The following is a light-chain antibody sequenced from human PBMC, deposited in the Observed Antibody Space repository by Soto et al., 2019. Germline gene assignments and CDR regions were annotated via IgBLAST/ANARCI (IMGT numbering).Light chain of an antibody. Sequence: ESVLTLSQGTLSLSPGERATLSCRASQSVSSSYLAWYRQKPGQAPRLLIYGASTRATGIPARFSGSGSGTEFTLTISSLQSEDFAVHYCHQYNNLPPITFGQGTLLDIK. CDR1: QSVSSSY. CDR3: HQYNNLPPIT. CDR2: GAS. V-gene: IGKV3-15*01. J-gene: IGKJ5*01.